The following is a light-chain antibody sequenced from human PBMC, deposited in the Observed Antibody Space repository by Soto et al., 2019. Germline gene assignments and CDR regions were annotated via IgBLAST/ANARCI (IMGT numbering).Light chain of an antibody. CDR3: QQYGSSPIT. Sequence: IVLTQSPGTLSLSPGERAALSCMASQTVSSNFLAWYQEKPGQGPRLLIYGASTRATGIPDRFSGSGSGTDFTLTISRLEPEDFAVYYCQQYGSSPITFGQGTRLEIK. CDR1: QTVSSNF. CDR2: GAS. J-gene: IGKJ5*01. V-gene: IGKV3-20*01.